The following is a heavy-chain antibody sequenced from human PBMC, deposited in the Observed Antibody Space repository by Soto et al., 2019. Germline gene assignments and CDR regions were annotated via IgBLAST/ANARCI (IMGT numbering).Heavy chain of an antibody. D-gene: IGHD3-22*01. J-gene: IGHJ4*02. CDR3: ARHYDSSGYGFPCFDY. CDR2: IYYSGST. CDR1: GGSISSGDYY. Sequence: SETLSLTCTVSGGSISSGDYYWSWIRQPPGKGLEWIGYIYYSGSTYYNPSLKSRVTIPVDTSKNQFSLKLSSVTAADTAVYYCARHYDSSGYGFPCFDYWGQGTLVTVSS. V-gene: IGHV4-30-4*01.